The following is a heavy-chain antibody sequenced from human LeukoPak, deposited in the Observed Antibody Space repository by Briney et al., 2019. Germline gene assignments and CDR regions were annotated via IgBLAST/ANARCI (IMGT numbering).Heavy chain of an antibody. CDR2: IYYSGRT. J-gene: IGHJ4*02. CDR3: ARATRIAVAGIFDY. D-gene: IGHD6-19*01. Sequence: SETLSLTCTVSGGSISSYYWSWIRQPPGKGLEWIGYIYYSGRTNYNPSLKSRVTISVDTSKNQFSLKLSSVTAADTAVYYCARATRIAVAGIFDYWGQGTLVTVSS. V-gene: IGHV4-59*01. CDR1: GGSISSYY.